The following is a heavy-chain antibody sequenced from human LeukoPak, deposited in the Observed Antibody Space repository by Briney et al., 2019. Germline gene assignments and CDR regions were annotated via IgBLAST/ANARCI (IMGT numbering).Heavy chain of an antibody. V-gene: IGHV1-2*02. Sequence: ASVKVSCKASGYTFTGYYLHWVRQAPGQGLEWMGWINPNSGGTNYAQKFQGRVTMTRDTSISTAYMELSRLRSDDTAVYYCASRGSFDYYYYYMDVWGKGTTVTVSS. CDR3: ASRGSFDYYYYYMDV. CDR2: INPNSGGT. D-gene: IGHD1-26*01. CDR1: GYTFTGYY. J-gene: IGHJ6*03.